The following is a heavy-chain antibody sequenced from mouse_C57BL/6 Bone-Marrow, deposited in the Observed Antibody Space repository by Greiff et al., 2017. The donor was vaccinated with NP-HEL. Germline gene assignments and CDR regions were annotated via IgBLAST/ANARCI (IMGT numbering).Heavy chain of an antibody. CDR3: ARGVYGYDGYFDV. V-gene: IGHV1-81*01. CDR1: GYTFTSYG. D-gene: IGHD2-2*01. J-gene: IGHJ1*03. CDR2: IYPRSGNT. Sequence: QVQLQQSGAELARPGASVKLSCKASGYTFTSYGISWVKQRTGQGLEWIGEIYPRSGNTYYSEKFKGKATLTADKSSSTAYMELRSLTSEDSAVYFCARGVYGYDGYFDVWGTGTTVTVSS.